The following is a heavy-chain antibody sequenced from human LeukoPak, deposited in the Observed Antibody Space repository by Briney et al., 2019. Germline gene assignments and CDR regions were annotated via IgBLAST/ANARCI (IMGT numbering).Heavy chain of an antibody. CDR1: GFTFSSCG. Sequence: PGGSLRLSCGASGFTFSSCGMHWVRQAPGKGLEWVAVIWSDGSTKFYADSVKGRFTISRDNSRNTLYMQMNSLRAEDTAVYYCAKTRAMDSSGYYFDYWGRGILVTVSS. CDR2: IWSDGSTK. V-gene: IGHV3-33*08. J-gene: IGHJ4*02. CDR3: AKTRAMDSSGYYFDY. D-gene: IGHD3-22*01.